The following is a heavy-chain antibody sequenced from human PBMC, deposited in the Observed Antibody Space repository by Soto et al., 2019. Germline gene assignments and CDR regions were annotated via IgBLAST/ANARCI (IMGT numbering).Heavy chain of an antibody. CDR3: VRGDGWGGGSCDTCTSSYFDF. D-gene: IGHD2-21*02. CDR2: ISESGHRT. Sequence: DVQLLESGGGLVQPGGSLRLSCAASGFTSSTYALNWVRQAPGKGLEWVSTISESGHRTYYADSVKGRFTISRDKSKDRLSMQMDTPRPEHKVLYYCVRGDGWGGGSCDTCTSSYFDFWGRGTLVTVSS. CDR1: GFTSSTYA. J-gene: IGHJ2*01. V-gene: IGHV3-23*01.